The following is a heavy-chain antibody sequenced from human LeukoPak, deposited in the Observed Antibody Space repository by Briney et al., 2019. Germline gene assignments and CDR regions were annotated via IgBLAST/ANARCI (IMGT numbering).Heavy chain of an antibody. V-gene: IGHV4-59*01. J-gene: IGHJ5*02. Sequence: SETLSLTCTVSGGSISSYYWSWIRQPPGKGLEWIGYIYYSGSTNYNPSLKSRVTISVDTSKNQFSLKLSSVTAADTAVYYCARIAIECSNWFDPWGQGTLVTVSS. CDR1: GGSISSYY. CDR3: ARIAIECSNWFDP. CDR2: IYYSGST. D-gene: IGHD5/OR15-5a*01.